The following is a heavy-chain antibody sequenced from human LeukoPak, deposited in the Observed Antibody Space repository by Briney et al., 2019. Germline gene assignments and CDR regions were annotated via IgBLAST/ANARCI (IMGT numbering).Heavy chain of an antibody. V-gene: IGHV3-11*04. CDR3: ARDSAGYGVDFDY. CDR1: GFTFSDYY. J-gene: IGHJ4*02. Sequence: PGGSLRLSCAASGFTFSDYYMTWIRQTPGKGLEWVSYISISGTTTFYVDSVKGRFTISRDNTKNSLYLQMNSLRAEDTAVYYCARDSAGYGVDFDYWGQGTLVTVSS. D-gene: IGHD4-17*01. CDR2: ISISGTTT.